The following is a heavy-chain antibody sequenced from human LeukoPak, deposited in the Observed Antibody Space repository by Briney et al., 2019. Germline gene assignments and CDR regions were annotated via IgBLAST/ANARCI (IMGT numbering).Heavy chain of an antibody. CDR1: GFTFSSYG. CDR2: IWYDGSNK. Sequence: GGSLRLSCAASGFTFSSYGMHWVRQAPGKGLEWVAVIWYDGSNKYYADSVKGRFTISRDNSKNTLYLQMNSLRAEDTAVYYCARDSSTEDYYDSSGYDPYFDYWGQGTLVTVSS. D-gene: IGHD3-22*01. J-gene: IGHJ4*02. CDR3: ARDSSTEDYYDSSGYDPYFDY. V-gene: IGHV3-33*01.